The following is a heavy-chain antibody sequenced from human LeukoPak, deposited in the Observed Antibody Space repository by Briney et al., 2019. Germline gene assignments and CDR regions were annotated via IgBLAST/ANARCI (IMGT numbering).Heavy chain of an antibody. J-gene: IGHJ3*02. CDR2: ISYDGSNK. Sequence: PGGSLRLSCAASGFTFSSYAMHWVRQAPGKGLEWVAVISYDGSNKYYADSVKGRFTISRDNSKNTLYLQMNSLRAEDTAVYYCAKVRLRYFDHPGSAFDIWGQGTWSPSLQ. V-gene: IGHV3-30-3*01. CDR1: GFTFSSYA. CDR3: AKVRLRYFDHPGSAFDI. D-gene: IGHD3-9*01.